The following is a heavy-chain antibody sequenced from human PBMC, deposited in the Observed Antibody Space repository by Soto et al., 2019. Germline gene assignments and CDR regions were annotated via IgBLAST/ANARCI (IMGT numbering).Heavy chain of an antibody. CDR3: AKTRGWYPDYYYGMDV. Sequence: GGSLRLSCAASGFTFSSYGMHWVRQAPGKGLEWVAVISYDGSNKYYADSVKGRFTISRDNSKNTLYLQMNSLRAEDTAVYYCAKTRGWYPDYYYGMDVWGQGTTVTVSS. J-gene: IGHJ6*02. CDR2: ISYDGSNK. D-gene: IGHD6-19*01. CDR1: GFTFSSYG. V-gene: IGHV3-30*18.